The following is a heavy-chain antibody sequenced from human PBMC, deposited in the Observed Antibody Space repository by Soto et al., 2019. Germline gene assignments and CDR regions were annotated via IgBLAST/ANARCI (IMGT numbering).Heavy chain of an antibody. V-gene: IGHV4-4*07. J-gene: IGHJ3*02. CDR1: GGSISSYF. Sequence: SSALSLTCTFSGGSISSYFCSWIRQPAGKGLEWIGRIYTSGSTNYNPSLKSRVTMSVDTSKNQFSLKLSSVTAADTAVYYCARESTVVTLRTFDIWGQGTMVTVSS. CDR3: ARESTVVTLRTFDI. D-gene: IGHD2-21*02. CDR2: IYTSGST.